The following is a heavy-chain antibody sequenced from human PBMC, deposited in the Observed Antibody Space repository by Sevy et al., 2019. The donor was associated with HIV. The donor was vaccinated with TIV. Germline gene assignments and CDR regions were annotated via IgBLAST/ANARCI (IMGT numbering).Heavy chain of an antibody. CDR3: ARAAPYYYDSSGYTEYSFDY. D-gene: IGHD3-22*01. CDR1: GFTFSSYS. V-gene: IGHV3-21*01. Sequence: GGSLRLSCAASGFTFSSYSMNWVRQAPGKGLEWVSSISSSRSYIYYADSVKGRFTISRDNAKNSLYLQMNSLRAEDTAVYYCARAAPYYYDSSGYTEYSFDYWGQGTLVTVSS. J-gene: IGHJ4*02. CDR2: ISSSRSYI.